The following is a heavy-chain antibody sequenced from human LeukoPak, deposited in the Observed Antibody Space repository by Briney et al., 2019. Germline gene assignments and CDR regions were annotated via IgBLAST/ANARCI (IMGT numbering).Heavy chain of an antibody. CDR1: GYTSTSYG. D-gene: IGHD3-22*01. V-gene: IGHV1-18*01. Sequence: ASVKVSCKASGYTSTSYGISWVRQAPGQGLEWMGWISAYNGNTNYAQKLQGRVTMTTDTSTSTAYMELRSLRSDDTAVYYCARGLPYYYDSSGYYYDHFDYWGQGTLVTVSS. CDR2: ISAYNGNT. CDR3: ARGLPYYYDSSGYYYDHFDY. J-gene: IGHJ4*02.